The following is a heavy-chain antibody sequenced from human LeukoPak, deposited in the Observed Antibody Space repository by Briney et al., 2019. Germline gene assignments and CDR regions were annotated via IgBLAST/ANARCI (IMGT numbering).Heavy chain of an antibody. V-gene: IGHV4-61*02. CDR2: ISSSGST. D-gene: IGHD3-10*01. CDR1: DDSISSGDYY. J-gene: IGHJ6*03. Sequence: SETLSLTCTVSDDSISSGDYYWSWIRQPAGKGLEWIGSISSSGSTNYNPSLKSRVSISVDTSKNQFSLKLSSVTAADTAVYYCARLTKNDSGSFRFGKKKRGYMDVWGKGTTVTISS. CDR3: ARLTKNDSGSFRFGKKKRGYMDV.